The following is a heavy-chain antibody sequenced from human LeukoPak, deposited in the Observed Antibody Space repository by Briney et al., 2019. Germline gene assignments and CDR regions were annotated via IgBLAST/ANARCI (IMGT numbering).Heavy chain of an antibody. CDR3: ARGDYDFWSGYLDY. CDR2: ISAYNGNT. V-gene: IGHV1-18*01. Sequence: ASVKVSCKASGYTFTSYGISWVRQAPGQGLEWMGWISAYNGNTNYAQKLQGGVTMTTDTSTSTAYMELRSLRSDDTAVYYCARGDYDFWSGYLDYWGQGTLVTVSS. J-gene: IGHJ4*02. D-gene: IGHD3-3*01. CDR1: GYTFTSYG.